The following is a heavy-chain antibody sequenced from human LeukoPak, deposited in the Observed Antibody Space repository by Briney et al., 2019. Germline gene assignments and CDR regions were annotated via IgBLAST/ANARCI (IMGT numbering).Heavy chain of an antibody. V-gene: IGHV3-23*01. CDR3: AKDLALAGTGGGFDV. CDR2: ISADDKA. D-gene: IGHD6-19*01. J-gene: IGHJ3*01. CDR1: GFTFTTYA. Sequence: GGSLRHSCAASGFTFTTYAINWVRQAPGKGLEWVSGISADDKAYYADSVKGRFTISRDNSKNTVSLQMSSLRAEDTALYYCAKDLALAGTGGGFDVWGQGTRVAVSS.